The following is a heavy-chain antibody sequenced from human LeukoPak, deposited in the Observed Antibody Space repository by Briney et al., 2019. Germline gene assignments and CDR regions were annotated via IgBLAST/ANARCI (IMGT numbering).Heavy chain of an antibody. Sequence: ASVKVSCKASGYTFTSYGISWVRQAPGRGLEWMGWISAYNGNTNYAQKLQGSVTMTTDTSTSTAYMELRSLRSDDTAVYYCAREYYDILTGYYIRRARYYCYGMDVWGQGTTVTVSS. V-gene: IGHV1-18*01. D-gene: IGHD3-9*01. CDR3: AREYYDILTGYYIRRARYYCYGMDV. CDR1: GYTFTSYG. J-gene: IGHJ6*02. CDR2: ISAYNGNT.